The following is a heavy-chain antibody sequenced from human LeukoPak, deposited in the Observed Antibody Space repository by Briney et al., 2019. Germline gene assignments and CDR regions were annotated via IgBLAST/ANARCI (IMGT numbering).Heavy chain of an antibody. J-gene: IGHJ2*01. CDR2: VFYNGAT. V-gene: IGHV4-39*07. CDR3: ARDYGDIPPDWYYDL. Sequence: SETLSLTCIVSGGSISSSIYYWAWVRQPPGKGLEWIGTVFYNGATQYSPSLRSRVTISIDTSKNQFSLKLSSVTAADTAVYYCARDYGDIPPDWYYDLWGRGTLVTVSS. D-gene: IGHD4-17*01. CDR1: GGSISSSIYY.